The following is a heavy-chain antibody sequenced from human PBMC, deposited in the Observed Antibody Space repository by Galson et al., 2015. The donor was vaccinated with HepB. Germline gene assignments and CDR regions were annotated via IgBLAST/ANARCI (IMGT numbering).Heavy chain of an antibody. V-gene: IGHV3-33*01. CDR3: ARSGGSSSWYALGYYYYMDV. J-gene: IGHJ6*03. D-gene: IGHD6-13*01. CDR1: GFTFSSYG. CDR2: IWYDGSNK. Sequence: SLRLSCAASGFTFSSYGMHWVRQAPGKGLEWVAVIWYDGSNKYYADSVKGRFTISRDNSKNTLYLQMNSLRAEDTAVYYCARSGGSSSWYALGYYYYMDVWGKGTTVTVSS.